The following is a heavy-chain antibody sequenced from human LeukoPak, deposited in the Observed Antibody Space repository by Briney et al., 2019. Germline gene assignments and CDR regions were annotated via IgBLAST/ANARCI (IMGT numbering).Heavy chain of an antibody. J-gene: IGHJ6*03. CDR2: IYTSGST. CDR3: ARDISSGWPYYYSYFMDV. D-gene: IGHD6-19*01. CDR1: GDSIRSYY. Sequence: SETLSLTCTVSGDSIRSYYWSWIRQPAGKGLERIGRIYTSGSTNYNPSLKSRISMSVDTSKNQFSLKLSSVTAADTAMYYCARDISSGWPYYYSYFMDVWGKGTTVTISS. V-gene: IGHV4-4*07.